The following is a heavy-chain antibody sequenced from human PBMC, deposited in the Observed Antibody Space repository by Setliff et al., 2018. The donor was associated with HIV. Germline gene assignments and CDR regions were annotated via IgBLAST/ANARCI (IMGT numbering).Heavy chain of an antibody. CDR3: AISMTTYPLSRAFDI. CDR2: ILPIFGTT. D-gene: IGHD4-4*01. J-gene: IGHJ3*02. V-gene: IGHV1-69*13. CDR1: GGTFSSYA. Sequence: SVKVSCKASGGTFSSYAISWVRQAPGQGLEWMGGILPIFGTTNYAQKFQGRVTITADESTSTAHMELSSPRSEDTAVYYCAISMTTYPLSRAFDIWGQGTMVTVSS.